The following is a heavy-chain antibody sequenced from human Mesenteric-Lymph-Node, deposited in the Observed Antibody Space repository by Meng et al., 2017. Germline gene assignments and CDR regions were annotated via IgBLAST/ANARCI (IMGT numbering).Heavy chain of an antibody. V-gene: IGHV3-23*01. Sequence: GESLKISCVASGFTFSNWAMSWVRQTPVKGLEWVSAISGSGEDTYYGDSVKGRFTISRDNSKNTLYLQMNSLRGEDTAVYYCARARGSYDFDYWGQGTLVTVSS. D-gene: IGHD1-26*01. CDR1: GFTFSNWA. CDR2: ISGSGEDT. CDR3: ARARGSYDFDY. J-gene: IGHJ4*02.